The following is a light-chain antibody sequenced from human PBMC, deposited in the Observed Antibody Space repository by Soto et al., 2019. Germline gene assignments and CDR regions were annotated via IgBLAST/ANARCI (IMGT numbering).Light chain of an antibody. Sequence: DIQMTQSPSTLSASVGDRVTITCRASQSISSWLAWYQQKPGKVPKLLIYKASGLESGVPSRFSGSESGTEFTLTISSLQPDDFATYYCQQYNSYPWTFGQGTRWIS. V-gene: IGKV1-5*03. CDR2: KAS. CDR1: QSISSW. J-gene: IGKJ1*01. CDR3: QQYNSYPWT.